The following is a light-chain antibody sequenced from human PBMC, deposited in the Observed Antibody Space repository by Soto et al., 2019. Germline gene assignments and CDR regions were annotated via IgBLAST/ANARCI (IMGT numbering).Light chain of an antibody. CDR1: QSVSSY. Sequence: EIVLTQSPATLSLSPGERATLSCRASQSVSSYLAWYQQKPGQAPRLLIYDASNRATGIPARFSGSGSGTYFTLTTSSIEPEDFAVYYCQQRSNWPPALTFGGGTKVEIK. V-gene: IGKV3-11*01. J-gene: IGKJ4*01. CDR3: QQRSNWPPALT. CDR2: DAS.